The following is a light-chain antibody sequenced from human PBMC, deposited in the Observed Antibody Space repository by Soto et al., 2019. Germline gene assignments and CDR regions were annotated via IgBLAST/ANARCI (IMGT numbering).Light chain of an antibody. CDR1: SSDVGGYNY. J-gene: IGLJ2*01. V-gene: IGLV2-14*01. CDR3: SSYTSSNTEV. Sequence: QSVLTQPASVSGSPGQPITISCTGTSSDVGGYNYVSWYQQHPGKAPKLMIYDVSNRPSGVSNRFSGSKSGNTASLTISGLQAEDEADYYCSSYTSSNTEVFGGGTKLTVL. CDR2: DVS.